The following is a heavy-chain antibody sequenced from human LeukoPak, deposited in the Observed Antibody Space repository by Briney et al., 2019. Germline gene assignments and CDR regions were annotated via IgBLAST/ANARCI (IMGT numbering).Heavy chain of an antibody. CDR3: ARLSGYYDSSGYYPNWFDP. V-gene: IGHV1-2*06. CDR1: GYTFTGYY. J-gene: IGHJ5*02. D-gene: IGHD3-22*01. CDR2: INPNSGGT. Sequence: ASVKVSCKASGYTFTGYYMHWVRQAPGQELEWMGRINPNSGGTNYAQKFQGRVTMTRDTSISTAYMELSRLRSDDTAVYYCARLSGYYDSSGYYPNWFDPWGQGTLVTVSS.